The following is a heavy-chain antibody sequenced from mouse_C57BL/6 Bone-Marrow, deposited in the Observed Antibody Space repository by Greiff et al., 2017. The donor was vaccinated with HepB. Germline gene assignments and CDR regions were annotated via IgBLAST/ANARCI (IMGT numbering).Heavy chain of an antibody. CDR3: TRGSITTVVVQDV. CDR2: IYPGNSDT. J-gene: IGHJ1*03. Sequence: EVQLQQSGTVLARPGASVKMSCKTSGYTFTSYWMHWVKQRPGQGLEWIGAIYPGNSDTSYNQKFKGKAKLTAVTSASIAYMELSSLTNEDSAVYYCTRGSITTVVVQDVWGTGTTVTVSS. V-gene: IGHV1-5*01. CDR1: GYTFTSYW. D-gene: IGHD1-1*01.